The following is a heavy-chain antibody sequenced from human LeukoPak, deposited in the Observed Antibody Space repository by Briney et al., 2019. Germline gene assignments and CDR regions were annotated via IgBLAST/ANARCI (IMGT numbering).Heavy chain of an antibody. D-gene: IGHD3-22*01. V-gene: IGHV4-34*01. CDR3: ARFTTAPLDYYFAY. CDR1: GGSFSGYY. CDR2: INHSGST. J-gene: IGHJ4*02. Sequence: SENLSLTCAVYGGSFSGYYWSWLRQPPGKGLEWIGEINHSGSTNYNPSLKSRVTISVDTSKNQFSLKLSSVTAADTAVYYCARFTTAPLDYYFAYWGQGTLVTVSS.